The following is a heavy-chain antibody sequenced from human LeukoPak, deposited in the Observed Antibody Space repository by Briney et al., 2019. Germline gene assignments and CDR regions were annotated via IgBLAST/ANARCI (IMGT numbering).Heavy chain of an antibody. J-gene: IGHJ4*02. V-gene: IGHV1-2*02. CDR2: INPNSGGT. CDR3: ASLPGYYYDSSGYYRNKVFDY. D-gene: IGHD3-22*01. CDR1: GYTFTGYY. Sequence: ASVKVSCKASGYTFTGYYMHWVRQAPGQGLEWMGWINPNSGGTNYAQKFQGRVTMTRDTSISTAYMELSRLRSDDTAVYYCASLPGYYYDSSGYYRNKVFDYWGQGTLATVSS.